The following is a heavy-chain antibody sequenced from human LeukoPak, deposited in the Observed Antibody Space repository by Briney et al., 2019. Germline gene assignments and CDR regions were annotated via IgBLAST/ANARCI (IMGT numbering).Heavy chain of an antibody. D-gene: IGHD3-3*01. CDR3: ARGRNYDFWSGLFDP. J-gene: IGHJ5*02. Sequence: GGSLRLSCAASGFTFSSYEMNWVRQAPGKGLGWVSYISSSGSTIYYADSVKGRFTISRDNAKNSLYLQMNSLRAEDTAVYYCARGRNYDFWSGLFDPWGQGTLVTVSS. CDR2: ISSSGSTI. V-gene: IGHV3-48*03. CDR1: GFTFSSYE.